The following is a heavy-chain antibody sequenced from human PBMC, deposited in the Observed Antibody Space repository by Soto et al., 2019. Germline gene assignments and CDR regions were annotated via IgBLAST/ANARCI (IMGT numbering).Heavy chain of an antibody. CDR2: IYHTGYT. CDR1: GGSMSSHY. Sequence: QVQLQESGPGLVKPSETLSLTCAVSGGSMSSHYWSWIRQPPGKGLEWIGYIYHTGYTKYNPSLKSRVTLSGDTSKNQFSLRLSSVTAADTAVYYCARHGVDAAFDIWGQGTMVTISS. J-gene: IGHJ3*02. CDR3: ARHGVDAAFDI. D-gene: IGHD2-15*01. V-gene: IGHV4-59*08.